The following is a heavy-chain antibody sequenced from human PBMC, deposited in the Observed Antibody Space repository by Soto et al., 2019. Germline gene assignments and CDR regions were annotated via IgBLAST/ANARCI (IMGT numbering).Heavy chain of an antibody. D-gene: IGHD3-22*01. J-gene: IGHJ4*02. V-gene: IGHV3-30*18. CDR1: GFTVNNYA. Sequence: PGGSLRLSCAASGFTVNNYAMSWVRRAPGKGLEWVAVISYDGSNKYYADSVKGRFTISRDNSKNTLYLQMNSLRAEDTAVYYCAKDCRVVISYYFDYWGQGTLVTVSS. CDR3: AKDCRVVISYYFDY. CDR2: ISYDGSNK.